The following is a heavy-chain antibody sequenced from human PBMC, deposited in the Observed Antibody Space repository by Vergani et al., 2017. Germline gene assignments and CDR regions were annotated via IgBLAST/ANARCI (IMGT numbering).Heavy chain of an antibody. CDR3: ARASLAVAGILRRFGMDV. Sequence: VQLVESGGGVVQPGRSLRLSCAASGFTFSSYGMLWVRQAPGKGLEWVAVIWYDGSNKYYADSVKGRFTISRDNSKNTLSLQMNSLRAEDTAVYYCARASLAVAGILRRFGMDVWGQGSTVTVSS. CDR2: IWYDGSNK. J-gene: IGHJ6*02. CDR1: GFTFSSYG. V-gene: IGHV3-33*01. D-gene: IGHD6-19*01.